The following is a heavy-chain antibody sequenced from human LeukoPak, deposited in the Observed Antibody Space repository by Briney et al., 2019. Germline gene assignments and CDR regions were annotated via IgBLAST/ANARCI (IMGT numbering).Heavy chain of an antibody. CDR1: GFTFNDYA. D-gene: IGHD5-24*01. CDR3: AKDTQRDGYNKGLFDY. J-gene: IGHJ4*02. Sequence: GGSLRLSCAASGFTFNDYAMHWVRQAPGKGPEWVSAISGSGGSTYHADSVKGRFTISRDNSKNTLYLQLNSLRAEDTAVYYCAKDTQRDGYNKGLFDYWGQGTLVTVSS. V-gene: IGHV3-23*01. CDR2: ISGSGGST.